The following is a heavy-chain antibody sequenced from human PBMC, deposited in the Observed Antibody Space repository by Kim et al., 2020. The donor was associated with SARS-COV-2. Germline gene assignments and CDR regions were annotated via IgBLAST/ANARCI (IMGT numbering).Heavy chain of an antibody. Sequence: KGRFTISRDNSKNTLYLQMNSLRAEDTAVYYCARDGGYSSGWYVRHYFDYWGQGTLVTVSS. J-gene: IGHJ4*02. CDR3: ARDGGYSSGWYVRHYFDY. V-gene: IGHV3-30*01. D-gene: IGHD6-19*01.